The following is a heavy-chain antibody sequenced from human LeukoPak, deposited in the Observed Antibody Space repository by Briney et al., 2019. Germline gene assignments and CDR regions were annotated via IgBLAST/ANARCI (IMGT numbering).Heavy chain of an antibody. Sequence: SETLSLTCAVYGGSFSGYYWSWIRQPPGKGLEWIGEINHSGSTNYNPSLKSRVTISVDTSKNQFSLKLSSVTAADTAVYYCARGRPWGSGKRNWFDPWGQGTLVTVSS. CDR1: GGSFSGYY. CDR3: ARGRPWGSGKRNWFDP. J-gene: IGHJ5*02. CDR2: INHSGST. V-gene: IGHV4-34*01. D-gene: IGHD3-10*01.